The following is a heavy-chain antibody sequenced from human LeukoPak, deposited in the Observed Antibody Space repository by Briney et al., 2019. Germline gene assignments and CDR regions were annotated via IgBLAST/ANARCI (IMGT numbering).Heavy chain of an antibody. J-gene: IGHJ4*02. Sequence: SETLSLTCTVSGGSISSYYWNRIRQPAGKGLEWIGRIYSSGSTNYNPSLKSRVTMSVDTSKNQFSLKLSSVTAADTAVYYCARYNTLGRGFTAVDYWGQGTLVTVSS. CDR2: IYSSGST. V-gene: IGHV4-4*07. CDR3: ARYNTLGRGFTAVDY. CDR1: GGSISSYY. D-gene: IGHD3-10*01.